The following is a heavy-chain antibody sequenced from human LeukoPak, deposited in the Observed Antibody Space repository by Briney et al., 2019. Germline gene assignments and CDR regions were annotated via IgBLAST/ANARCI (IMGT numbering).Heavy chain of an antibody. J-gene: IGHJ4*02. D-gene: IGHD6-19*01. CDR3: ARASSGWYVFDY. Sequence: SETLSLTCTVSGYSISSGYYWGWIRQPPGKGLEWIGSIYHSGSTYYNPSLKSRVTISVDTSKNQFSLKLSSVTAADTAVYYCARASSGWYVFDYWGQGTLVTVSS. CDR1: GYSISSGYY. CDR2: IYHSGST. V-gene: IGHV4-38-2*02.